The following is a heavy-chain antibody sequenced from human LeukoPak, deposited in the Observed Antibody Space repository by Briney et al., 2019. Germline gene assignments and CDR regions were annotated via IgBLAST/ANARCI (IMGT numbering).Heavy chain of an antibody. CDR3: ARELRFLEWLVDRYYYYYMDV. J-gene: IGHJ6*03. Sequence: ASVKVSCKASGYTFTSYYMHWVRQAPGQGLEWMGIINPSGGSTSYAQKFQGRVTMTRDMSTSTVYMELSSLRSEDTAVYYCARELRFLEWLVDRYYYYYMDVWGKGTTVTVSS. CDR2: INPSGGST. V-gene: IGHV1-46*01. D-gene: IGHD3-3*01. CDR1: GYTFTSYY.